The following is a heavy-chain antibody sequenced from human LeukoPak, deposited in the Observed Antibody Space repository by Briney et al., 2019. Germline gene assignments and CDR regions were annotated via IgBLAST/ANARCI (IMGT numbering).Heavy chain of an antibody. Sequence: SETLSLTCTVSGGSISSSTFYWGWIRQPPGKGLEWIGSINYSGNTYYNPSLKSRVTISVDTSKNQFSLRLSSVTAADTAVYYCASPSISSSTYDYWGQGTLVTVSS. CDR3: ASPSISSSTYDY. V-gene: IGHV4-39*01. CDR1: GGSISSSTFY. D-gene: IGHD6-6*01. CDR2: INYSGNT. J-gene: IGHJ4*02.